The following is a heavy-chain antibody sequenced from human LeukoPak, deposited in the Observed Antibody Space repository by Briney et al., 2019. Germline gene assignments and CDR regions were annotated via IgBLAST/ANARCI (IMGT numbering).Heavy chain of an antibody. J-gene: IGHJ4*02. Sequence: SETLSLTCTVSGGSISSGGYYWSWIRQHPGKGLEWIGYIYYSGSTYYNPSLKSRVTISVDTSKNQFSLKLSSVTAADTAVYYCARGPRRPSYYDSSGYYLDYWGQGTLVTVSS. CDR3: ARGPRRPSYYDSSGYYLDY. V-gene: IGHV4-31*03. CDR2: IYYSGST. CDR1: GGSISSGGYY. D-gene: IGHD3-22*01.